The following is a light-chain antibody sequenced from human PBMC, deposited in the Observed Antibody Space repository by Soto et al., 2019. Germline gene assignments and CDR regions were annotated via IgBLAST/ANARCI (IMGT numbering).Light chain of an antibody. Sequence: QSVLTQPASVSGSPGQSINISCTGTSSEVGGYNYVSWYQPHPGKAPKLIIYDVSNRPSGVSNPFSGSKSGNTASLTISVLQPEDEADYYCSSYTTSNTRQIVFGTGTKVTVL. CDR1: SSEVGGYNY. CDR2: DVS. CDR3: SSYTTSNTRQIV. J-gene: IGLJ1*01. V-gene: IGLV2-14*03.